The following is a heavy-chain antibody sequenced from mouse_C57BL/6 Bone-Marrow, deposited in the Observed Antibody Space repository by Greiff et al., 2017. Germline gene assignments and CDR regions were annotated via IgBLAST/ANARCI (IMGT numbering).Heavy chain of an antibody. CDR2: IWGGGST. V-gene: IGHV2-9*01. Sequence: QVHVKQSGPGLVAPSQSLSITCTVSGFSLTSYGVDWVRQPPGKGLEWLGVIWGGGSTNYNSALMSRLSISKDNSKSQVFLKKNSLQTDDTAMYYCAKHAYYSNYSYWYFDVWGTGTTVTVSS. J-gene: IGHJ1*03. CDR1: GFSLTSYG. D-gene: IGHD2-5*01. CDR3: AKHAYYSNYSYWYFDV.